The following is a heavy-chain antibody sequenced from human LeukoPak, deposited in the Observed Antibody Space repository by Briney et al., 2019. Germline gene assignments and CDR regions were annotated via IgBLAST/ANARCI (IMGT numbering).Heavy chain of an antibody. J-gene: IGHJ4*02. V-gene: IGHV3-21*01. Sequence: GGSLRLSCAASGFTFSSYSMTWVRQAPGKGLEWVSSISSSSGYIYYADSVKGRFTISRDNAKNSLYLQMNSLRAEDTAVYYCARGDVDTAMVSYWGQGTLVTVSS. CDR3: ARGDVDTAMVSY. CDR1: GFTFSSYS. D-gene: IGHD5-18*01. CDR2: ISSSSGYI.